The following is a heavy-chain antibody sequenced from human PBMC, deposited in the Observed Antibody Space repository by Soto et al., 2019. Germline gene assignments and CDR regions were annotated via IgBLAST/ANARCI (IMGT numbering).Heavy chain of an antibody. Sequence: GESLKISCKGSGYSFTTYWVTWVRQVPGKGLEWMGRIDPSDSYANYSPSFQGHVTMSADKSISTAYLQWSSLKASDTAMYYCGRVRVDKAEGWFDPWGQGTLVTVSS. D-gene: IGHD5-12*01. CDR3: GRVRVDKAEGWFDP. CDR1: GYSFTTYW. V-gene: IGHV5-10-1*01. J-gene: IGHJ5*02. CDR2: IDPSDSYA.